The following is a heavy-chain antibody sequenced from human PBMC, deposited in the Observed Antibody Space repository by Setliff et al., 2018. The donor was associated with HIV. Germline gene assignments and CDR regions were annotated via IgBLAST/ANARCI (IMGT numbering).Heavy chain of an antibody. D-gene: IGHD3-10*01. V-gene: IGHV4-39*07. Sequence: SETLSLTCTVSGGSLSSTTYYWGWIRQPPGKGLEWIGIIDYSGNTYHNPSLKSRITISVDTSKNQFSLKLSSVTAADTAVYYCERSGPVWFGEPPYYFDSWGLGTLVTVS. CDR2: IDYSGNT. CDR1: GGSLSSTTYY. CDR3: ERSGPVWFGEPPYYFDS. J-gene: IGHJ4*02.